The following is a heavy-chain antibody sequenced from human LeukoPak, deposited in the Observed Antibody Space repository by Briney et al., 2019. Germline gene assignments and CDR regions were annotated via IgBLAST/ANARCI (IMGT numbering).Heavy chain of an antibody. Sequence: SETLSLTCTVSGGSISSYYWSWIRQPPGKGLEWIGCIYYSGSTNYNPSLKSRVTISVDTSKNQFSLKLSSVTAEDTAFYYCTLGSYWGQGTLVTVSS. J-gene: IGHJ4*02. CDR1: GGSISSYY. CDR3: TLGSY. V-gene: IGHV4-59*01. D-gene: IGHD3-10*01. CDR2: IYYSGST.